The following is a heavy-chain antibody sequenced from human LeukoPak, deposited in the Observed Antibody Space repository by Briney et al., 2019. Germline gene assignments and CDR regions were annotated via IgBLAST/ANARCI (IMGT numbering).Heavy chain of an antibody. CDR1: GFTFSGYW. V-gene: IGHV3-74*01. D-gene: IGHD3-10*01. J-gene: IGHJ3*02. CDR3: ARANYYGSGRAAFDI. Sequence: GGSLRLSCAASGFTFSGYWMHWVRQAPGKGLVWVSRINSDGSSTSYADSVKGRFTISRDNAKNTLYLQMNSLRAEDTAVYYCARANYYGSGRAAFDIWGQGTMVTVSS. CDR2: INSDGSST.